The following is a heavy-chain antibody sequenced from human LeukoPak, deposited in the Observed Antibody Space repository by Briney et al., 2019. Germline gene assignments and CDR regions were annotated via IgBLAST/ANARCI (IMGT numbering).Heavy chain of an antibody. J-gene: IGHJ5*02. D-gene: IGHD3-22*01. V-gene: IGHV4-59*08. CDR2: IYYSGST. Sequence: ASETLSLTCTVSGGSISGYYWSWIRQPPGKGLEWIGYIYYSGSTNYNPSLKSRVTISLDTSKNQFSLKLSSVTAADAAVYYCARHTDSSGDYDPWGQGTLVTVSS. CDR1: GGSISGYY. CDR3: ARHTDSSGDYDP.